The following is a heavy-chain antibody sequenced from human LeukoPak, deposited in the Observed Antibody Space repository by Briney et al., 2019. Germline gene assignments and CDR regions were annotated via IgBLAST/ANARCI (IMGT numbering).Heavy chain of an antibody. CDR2: ISAYNGNT. J-gene: IGHJ5*02. CDR1: GYTFTNYN. D-gene: IGHD3-10*01. Sequence: ASVKVSCKASGYTFTNYNITWVGQAPGQGLEWMGRISAYNGNTNYAQKFQDRVTMTTDTSTTTPYMELRSLRFDDTALYYCARDDEEFGELSWFDPWGQGTLVTVSA. CDR3: ARDDEEFGELSWFDP. V-gene: IGHV1-18*01.